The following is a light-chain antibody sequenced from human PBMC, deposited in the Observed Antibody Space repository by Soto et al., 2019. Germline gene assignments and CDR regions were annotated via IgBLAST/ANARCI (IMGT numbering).Light chain of an antibody. V-gene: IGLV2-14*01. Sequence: SALTQPASVSGSPGQSITISCTGTSSDVGGYNYVSWYQQHPGKAPKVMIYDVSNRPSGVSNRFSGSKSGNTASLSISGLQAEDEADYYCSSYTISGTHTLGTGTKVTDL. J-gene: IGLJ1*01. CDR2: DVS. CDR1: SSDVGGYNY. CDR3: SSYTISGTHT.